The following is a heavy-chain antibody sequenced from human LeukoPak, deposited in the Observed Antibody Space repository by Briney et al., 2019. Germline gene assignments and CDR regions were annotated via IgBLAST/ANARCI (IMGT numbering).Heavy chain of an antibody. J-gene: IGHJ5*02. D-gene: IGHD4-17*01. CDR2: IYPVGT. CDR3: ARGRDGDYVNWYDP. Sequence: AGESLRLSCAASGLIVSDNYVTWVRQAPGKGLEWVSVIYPVGTYYAESVKGRFSISRDNSKNTVFLQMNSLRADDTAVYYCARGRDGDYVNWYDPWGQGILVTVSS. CDR1: GLIVSDNY. V-gene: IGHV3-53*01.